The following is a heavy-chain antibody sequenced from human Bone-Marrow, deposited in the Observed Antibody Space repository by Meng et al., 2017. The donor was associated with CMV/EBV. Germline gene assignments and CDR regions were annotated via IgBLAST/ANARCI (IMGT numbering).Heavy chain of an antibody. CDR1: GYTFTGYY. CDR2: INPNSGGT. J-gene: IGHJ6*02. CDR3: ARPLGPWYNWNYGSEGMDV. V-gene: IGHV1-2*02. D-gene: IGHD1-7*01. Sequence: ASVKVSCKASGYTFTGYYMHWVQQAPGQGLEWMGWINPNSGGTNYAQKFQGRVTMTRDTSISTAYMELSRLRSDDTAVYYCARPLGPWYNWNYGSEGMDVWGQGTTVTVSS.